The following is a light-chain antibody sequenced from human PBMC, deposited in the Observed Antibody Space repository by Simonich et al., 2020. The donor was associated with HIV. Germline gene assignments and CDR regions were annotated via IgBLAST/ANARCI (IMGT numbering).Light chain of an antibody. J-gene: IGKJ1*01. CDR3: QQYYSTPPT. Sequence: DIVMTQSPDSLAVSLGERATINCKSSQSVLSSSNNKNYLAWYQQKPGHPPNLLIYWASTRESGFPDRFSASGSGTDFTLTISSLQAEDVAIYYCQQYYSTPPTFGQGTKVEIK. CDR2: WAS. CDR1: QSVLSSSNNKNY. V-gene: IGKV4-1*01.